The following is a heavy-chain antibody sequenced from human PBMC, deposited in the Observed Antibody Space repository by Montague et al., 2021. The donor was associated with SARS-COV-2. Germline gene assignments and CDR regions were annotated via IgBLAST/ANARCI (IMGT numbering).Heavy chain of an antibody. J-gene: IGHJ4*02. V-gene: IGHV4-34*01. CDR3: ARGRQHINMVVVVVTGGEYYFDF. Sequence: SETLSLTCAVYDGSFSDYSWTWIRQPPGEGLEWIGEINHRGSTNYNPSLKSRVTISVDMSKNQFSLKMTSVTAADTAVYYCARGRQHINMVVVVVTGGEYYFDFWGQGTLVAVSS. D-gene: IGHD3-22*01. CDR2: INHRGST. CDR1: DGSFSDYS.